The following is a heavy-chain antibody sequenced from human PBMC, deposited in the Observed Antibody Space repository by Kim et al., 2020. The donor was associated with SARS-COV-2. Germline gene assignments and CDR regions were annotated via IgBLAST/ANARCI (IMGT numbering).Heavy chain of an antibody. Sequence: SETLSLTCTVSGGSISSSSYYWGWIRQPPGKGLEWIGSIYYSGSTYYNPSLKSRVTISVDTSKNQFSLKLSSVTAADTAFYYCARHETCSGGSCYSFDYWGQGTLVTVSS. V-gene: IGHV4-39*01. CDR2: IYYSGST. CDR1: GGSISSSSYY. J-gene: IGHJ4*02. CDR3: ARHETCSGGSCYSFDY. D-gene: IGHD2-15*01.